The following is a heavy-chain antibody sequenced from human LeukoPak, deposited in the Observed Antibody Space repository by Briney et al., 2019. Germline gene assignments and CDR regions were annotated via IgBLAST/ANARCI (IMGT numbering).Heavy chain of an antibody. J-gene: IGHJ4*02. CDR3: AKVTIFGVVPYYFDY. CDR2: ISGSGGST. D-gene: IGHD3-3*01. CDR1: GFTFSSYA. Sequence: GGSLRLSCAASGFTFSSYAMSWVRQAPGKGLEWVSAISGSGGSTYYADSVKGRFTISRDNSKNTLYLQMNSLRAEDTAVHYCAKVTIFGVVPYYFDYWGQGTLVTVSS. V-gene: IGHV3-23*01.